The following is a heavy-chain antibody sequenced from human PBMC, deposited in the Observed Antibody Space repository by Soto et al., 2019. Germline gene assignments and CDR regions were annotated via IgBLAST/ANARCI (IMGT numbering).Heavy chain of an antibody. CDR1: GFTFSDHY. CDR2: ISGSSSDT. Sequence: QVQLVESGGGLVKPGGSLRLSCAASGFTFSDHYMNWIRQSPGKGLEWLSYISGSSSDTNYADSVKGRFTISRDNAKNSLYLEMNSLRDDDTAVYYCVRLARVAAYWGQGTLVTVSS. V-gene: IGHV3-11*05. J-gene: IGHJ4*02. D-gene: IGHD2-15*01. CDR3: VRLARVAAY.